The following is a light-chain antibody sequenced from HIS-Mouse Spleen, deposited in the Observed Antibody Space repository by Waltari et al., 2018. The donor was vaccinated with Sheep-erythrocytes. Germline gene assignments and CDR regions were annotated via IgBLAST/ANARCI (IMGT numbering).Light chain of an antibody. CDR1: ALPKKY. Sequence: SYELTQPHSVSVSPGQPARITCSGDALPKKYAYWYQQKSGQAPVLVIYEDSKRPSGIPERFSGSSSGTMATLTISGAQVEDEADYYCYSTDSSGNHRVFGGGTKLTVL. CDR3: YSTDSSGNHRV. CDR2: EDS. J-gene: IGLJ2*01. V-gene: IGLV3-10*01.